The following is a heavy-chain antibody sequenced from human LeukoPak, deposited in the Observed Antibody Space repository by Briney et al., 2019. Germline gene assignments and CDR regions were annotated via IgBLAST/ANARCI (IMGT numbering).Heavy chain of an antibody. V-gene: IGHV3-23*01. CDR2: ISGGGHDI. J-gene: IGHJ4*02. CDR3: ARIIAAAGTSFDY. CDR1: GFTFYNYA. D-gene: IGHD6-13*01. Sequence: GGSLRLSCAASGFTFYNYAMCWVRQAPGKGLEWVSAISGGGHDIYYADSVKGRFTISRDNSKNTLYLQMNSLRAEDTAVYYCARIIAAAGTSFDYWGQGTLVTVSS.